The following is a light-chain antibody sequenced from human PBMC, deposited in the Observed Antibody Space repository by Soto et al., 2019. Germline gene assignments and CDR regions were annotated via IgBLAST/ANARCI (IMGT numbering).Light chain of an antibody. CDR2: LEGSGSY. CDR1: SGHSSYI. CDR3: GPWASNTRNWV. Sequence: QPVLTQSSSASASLGSSVKLTCTLSSGHSSYIIAWHQQQPGKAPRYLMKLEGSGSYNKGSEVPDRFSGSSSGADRYLTISNLRFEEEVGYYCGPWASNTRNWVFGGGTKLTVL. V-gene: IGLV4-60*02. J-gene: IGLJ3*02.